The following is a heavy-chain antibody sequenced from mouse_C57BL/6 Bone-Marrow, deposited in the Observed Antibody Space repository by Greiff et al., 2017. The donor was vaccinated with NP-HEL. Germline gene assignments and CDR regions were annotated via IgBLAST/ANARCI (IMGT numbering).Heavy chain of an antibody. CDR3: VSDYYGSSYWAMDY. D-gene: IGHD1-1*01. CDR1: GFSFNTYA. Sequence: DVMLVESGGGLVQPKGSLKLSCAASGFSFNTYAMNWVRQAPGKGLEWVARIRSKSNNYATYYADSVKDRFTISRDDSESLLYLQMNNLKTEDTAMYYCVSDYYGSSYWAMDYGGQGTSVTVSA. CDR2: IRSKSNNYAT. J-gene: IGHJ4*01. V-gene: IGHV10-1*01.